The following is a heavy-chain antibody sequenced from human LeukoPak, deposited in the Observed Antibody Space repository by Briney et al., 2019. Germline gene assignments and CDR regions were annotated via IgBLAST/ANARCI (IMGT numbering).Heavy chain of an antibody. J-gene: IGHJ4*02. D-gene: IGHD3-22*01. V-gene: IGHV3-7*03. CDR2: IKEDGSEI. Sequence: GGSLRLSCAASGFTFSKYWMQWVRQAPGKGLEWVAVIKEDGSEIHYVDSVKGRFTISRDNAKNSLYLQMNSLRAEDTAVYYCARDKGDYDTSGSLFVFGGQGTLVTVSS. CDR3: ARDKGDYDTSGSLFVF. CDR1: GFTFSKYW.